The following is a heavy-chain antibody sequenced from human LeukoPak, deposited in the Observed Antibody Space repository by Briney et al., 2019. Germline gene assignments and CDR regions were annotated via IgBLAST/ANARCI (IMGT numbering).Heavy chain of an antibody. CDR1: GFTFSSYS. CDR3: AKKIFGQTLYFDY. V-gene: IGHV3-48*04. J-gene: IGHJ4*02. CDR2: ISSSSSTI. D-gene: IGHD3-10*01. Sequence: PGGSLRLSCAASGFTFSSYSMNWVRQAPGKGLEWVSYISSSSSTIYYADSVKGRFTISRDNAKNSLYPQMNSLRAEDTAVYYCAKKIFGQTLYFDYWGQGTLVTVSS.